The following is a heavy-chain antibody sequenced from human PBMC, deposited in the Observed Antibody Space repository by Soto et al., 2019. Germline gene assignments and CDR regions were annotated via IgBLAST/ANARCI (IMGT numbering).Heavy chain of an antibody. CDR2: ISAYNGNT. J-gene: IGHJ6*02. D-gene: IGHD3-22*01. V-gene: IGHV1-18*01. Sequence: GVSAKVCCEASGYSFGSCGSSWVRQATGQGLEWMGWISAYNGNTNYAQKLQGRVTMTTDTSTSTAYMELRSLRSDDTAVYYCARDTYYYDSSGPNTLYYYYGMDVWGQGTTVTVSS. CDR1: GYSFGSCG. CDR3: ARDTYYYDSSGPNTLYYYYGMDV.